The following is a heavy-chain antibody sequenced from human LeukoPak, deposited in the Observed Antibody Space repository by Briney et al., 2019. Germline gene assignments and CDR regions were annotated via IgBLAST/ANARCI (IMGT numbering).Heavy chain of an antibody. V-gene: IGHV5-51*01. Sequence: GESLKISCKGSGYSFTNYWIGWVRQMPGKGLEWMGIIYPDDSDSKCSPSFQGHVTISADKSISTAYLQWSSLKASDTAMYYCATQPGPYYFDYWGQGTLVTVSS. D-gene: IGHD1-14*01. CDR2: IYPDDSDS. J-gene: IGHJ4*02. CDR3: ATQPGPYYFDY. CDR1: GYSFTNYW.